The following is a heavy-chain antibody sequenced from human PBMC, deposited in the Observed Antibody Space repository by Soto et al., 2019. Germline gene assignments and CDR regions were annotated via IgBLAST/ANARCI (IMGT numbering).Heavy chain of an antibody. CDR2: ITASGDRT. J-gene: IGHJ4*02. CDR1: GFSFSSYS. Sequence: EVQLLESGGGLVQPGGSLRLSCADSGFSFSSYSMSWVRQTPGNGLEWVSAITASGDRTYYEDSVTGRFTISRDNSKNTYYMQMASLRTEDTVICYCSSMNGYVEDGGQGTLVNVSA. CDR3: SSMNGYVED. D-gene: IGHD3-10*02. V-gene: IGHV3-23*01.